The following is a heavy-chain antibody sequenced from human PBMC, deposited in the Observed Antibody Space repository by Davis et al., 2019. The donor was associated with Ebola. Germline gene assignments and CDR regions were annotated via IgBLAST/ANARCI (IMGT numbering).Heavy chain of an antibody. D-gene: IGHD1-14*01. Sequence: MPSETLSLTCTVSGGSISSYYWSWIRQPPGKGLEWIGSIYHSGSTYYNPSLKSRVTISVDTSKNQFSLNLSSVTAADTAVYYCGRETVWPGEIDPWGQGTLVTVSS. CDR2: IYHSGST. CDR1: GGSISSYY. V-gene: IGHV4-38-2*02. CDR3: GRETVWPGEIDP. J-gene: IGHJ5*02.